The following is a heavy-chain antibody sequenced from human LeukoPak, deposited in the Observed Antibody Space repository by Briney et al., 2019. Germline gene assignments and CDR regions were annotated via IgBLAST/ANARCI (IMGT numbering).Heavy chain of an antibody. CDR1: GGTFSSYA. J-gene: IGHJ3*02. CDR2: IIPIFGTA. Sequence: ASVKVSCKASGGTFSSYAISWVRQAPGQGLEWMGRIIPIFGTADYAQKFQGRVTSTTDESTSTAYMELSSLRSEDTAVYYCARVTQRWLQLSAFDIWGQGTMVSVSS. V-gene: IGHV1-69*05. D-gene: IGHD5-24*01. CDR3: ARVTQRWLQLSAFDI.